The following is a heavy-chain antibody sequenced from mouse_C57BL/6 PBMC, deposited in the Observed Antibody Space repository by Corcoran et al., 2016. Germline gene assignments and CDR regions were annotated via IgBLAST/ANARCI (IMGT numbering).Heavy chain of an antibody. CDR3: ARWGSTMVTTSGFAY. CDR2: IYPRSGNT. CDR1: GYTFTSYG. D-gene: IGHD2-2*01. Sequence: QVQLQQSGAELARPGASVKLSCKASGYTFTSYGISWVKQRTGQGLEWIGEIYPRSGNTYYNEKFKGKATLTADKSSSTAYMELRSLTSEDSAVYFCARWGSTMVTTSGFAYWGQGTLVTVSA. V-gene: IGHV1-81*01. J-gene: IGHJ3*01.